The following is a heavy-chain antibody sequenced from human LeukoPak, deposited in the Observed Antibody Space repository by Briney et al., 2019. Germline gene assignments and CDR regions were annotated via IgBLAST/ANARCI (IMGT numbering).Heavy chain of an antibody. CDR1: GVIFSSFA. J-gene: IGHJ4*02. Sequence: PGGSLRLSCEVSGVIFSSFAMNWVRQTPGKGLEWISYISSSGTTIYYADSVKGRFTISRDNAQNSVYLQMNSLRAEDTAVYYCTRGVVGAHIDYWGQGALVTVSS. D-gene: IGHD1-26*01. CDR2: ISSSGTTI. CDR3: TRGVVGAHIDY. V-gene: IGHV3-48*03.